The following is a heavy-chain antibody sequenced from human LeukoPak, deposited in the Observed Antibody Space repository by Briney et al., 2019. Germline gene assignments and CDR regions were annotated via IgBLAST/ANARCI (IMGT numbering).Heavy chain of an antibody. CDR1: GLTFSTSG. Sequence: GGSLRLSCTASGLTFSTSGFNWVRQAPGKGLEWVASIGPTGSDRYHADSIKGRFTISRDNANNFLYLQMNSLSAEDTAVYYCATETNGRHYDYWGQGTLLTVSS. D-gene: IGHD1-14*01. CDR2: IGPTGSDR. J-gene: IGHJ4*02. V-gene: IGHV3-21*06. CDR3: ATETNGRHYDY.